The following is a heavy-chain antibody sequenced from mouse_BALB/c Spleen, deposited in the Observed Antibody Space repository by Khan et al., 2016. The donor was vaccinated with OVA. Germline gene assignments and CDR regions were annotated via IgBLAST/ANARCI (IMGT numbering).Heavy chain of an antibody. D-gene: IGHD4-1*01. CDR1: GYSFTSYY. Sequence: VQLKQSGPELMRPGASVNISCKASGYSFTSYYIHWVKQSPGKSLEWIGYIDPFNGGTDYNQNFKGKATLTADKSSNTAYMQLSSLTSEDSAVCYCASGTFDYWGQGTLVTVS. CDR2: IDPFNGGT. CDR3: ASGTFDY. V-gene: IGHV1S135*01. J-gene: IGHJ3*01.